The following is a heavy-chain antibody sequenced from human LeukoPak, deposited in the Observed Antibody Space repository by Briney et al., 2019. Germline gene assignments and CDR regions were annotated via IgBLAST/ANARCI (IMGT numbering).Heavy chain of an antibody. CDR1: GFTFSSYA. D-gene: IGHD2-2*01. CDR2: ISSSSSYI. CDR3: ARDMAILVPAAMRGYYYGMDV. Sequence: PGRSLRLSCAASGFTFSSYAMHWVRQAPGKGLEWVSSISSSSSYIYYADSVKGRFTISRDNAKNSLYLQMNSLRAEDTAVYYCARDMAILVPAAMRGYYYGMDVWGQGTTVTVSS. V-gene: IGHV3-21*01. J-gene: IGHJ6*02.